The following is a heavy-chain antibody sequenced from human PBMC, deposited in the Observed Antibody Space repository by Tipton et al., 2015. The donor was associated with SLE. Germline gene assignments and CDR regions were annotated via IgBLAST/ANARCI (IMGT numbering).Heavy chain of an antibody. CDR1: GGSFSVYY. D-gene: IGHD1-7*01. Sequence: TLSLTCAVSGGSFSVYYWSWIRQSPGKGLEWIGEINRGGSSYYNPSLKSRVTFSLDTSKNQFSLRLTSVTAADTAVYYCARGLTGTVAEHWGQGTLVTVSS. V-gene: IGHV4-34*01. J-gene: IGHJ1*01. CDR3: ARGLTGTVAEH. CDR2: INRGGSS.